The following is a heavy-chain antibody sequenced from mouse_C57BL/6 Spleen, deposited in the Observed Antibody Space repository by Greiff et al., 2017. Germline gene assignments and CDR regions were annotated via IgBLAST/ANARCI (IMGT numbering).Heavy chain of an antibody. V-gene: IGHV1-50*01. CDR3: ARTAGGSMDY. CDR2: IDPSDSYT. D-gene: IGHD3-3*01. J-gene: IGHJ4*01. CDR1: GYTFTSYW. Sequence: QVQLQQPGAELVKPGASVKLSCKASGYTFTSYWMQWVKQRPGQGLEWIGEIDPSDSYTNYNQKFKGKATLTVVTSSSTAYMQLSSLTSEDSAVYYCARTAGGSMDYWGQGTSVTVSS.